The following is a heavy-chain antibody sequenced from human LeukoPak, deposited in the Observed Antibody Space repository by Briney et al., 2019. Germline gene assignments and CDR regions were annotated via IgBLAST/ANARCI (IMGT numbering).Heavy chain of an antibody. CDR1: RFTFSSYW. D-gene: IGHD1-26*01. J-gene: IGHJ6*02. V-gene: IGHV3-74*01. CDR3: AGDWDTDGMDV. CDR2: INNDGSST. Sequence: GGSLRLSCAASRFTFSSYWMHWVRQAPGKGLVWVSRINNDGSSTNYADSVKGRFTISRDNAKNTLYLQMNSLRAEDTAVYYCAGDWDTDGMDVWGQGTTVTVSS.